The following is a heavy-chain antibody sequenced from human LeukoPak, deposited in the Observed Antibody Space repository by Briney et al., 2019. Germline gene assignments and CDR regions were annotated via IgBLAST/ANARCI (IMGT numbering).Heavy chain of an antibody. D-gene: IGHD1-14*01. V-gene: IGHV3-48*03. Sequence: PGGSLRLSCAASGFTFSSYEINWVRQAPGKGLEWVSYISSSGSTRYYADSVKGRFTISRDNAKNSLYLQMNSLRAEDTALYYCAKTGGYWGQGTLVTVSS. CDR2: ISSSGSTR. CDR3: AKTGGY. J-gene: IGHJ4*02. CDR1: GFTFSSYE.